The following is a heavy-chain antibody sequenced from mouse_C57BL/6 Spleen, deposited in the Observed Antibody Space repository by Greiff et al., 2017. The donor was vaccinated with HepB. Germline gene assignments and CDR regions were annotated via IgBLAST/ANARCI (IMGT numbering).Heavy chain of an antibody. CDR1: GYTFTDYN. CDR3: ARGDYDVWFAY. V-gene: IGHV1-22*01. CDR2: INPNNGGT. D-gene: IGHD2-4*01. Sequence: EVQLQESGPELVKPGASVKMSCKASGYTFTDYNMHWVKQSHGKSLEWIGYINPNNGGTSYNQKFKGKATLTVNKSSSTAYMELRSLTAEESAVYYCARGDYDVWFAYWGQGTLVTVSA. J-gene: IGHJ3*01.